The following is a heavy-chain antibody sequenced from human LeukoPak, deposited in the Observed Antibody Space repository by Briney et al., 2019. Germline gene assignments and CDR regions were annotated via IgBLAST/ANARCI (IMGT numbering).Heavy chain of an antibody. V-gene: IGHV4-39*01. J-gene: IGHJ4*02. CDR3: ASPEYSSSSVYRY. Sequence: SETLSLTCTVSGGSISSSSYYWGWIRQPPGKGLEWIGSIYYSGSTYCNPSLKSRVTISVDTSKNQFSLKLSSVTAADTAVYYCASPEYSSSSVYRYWGQGTLVTVSS. CDR1: GGSISSSSYY. CDR2: IYYSGST. D-gene: IGHD6-6*01.